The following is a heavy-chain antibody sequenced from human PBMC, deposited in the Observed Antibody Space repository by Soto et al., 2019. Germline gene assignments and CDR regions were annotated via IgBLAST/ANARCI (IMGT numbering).Heavy chain of an antibody. Sequence: PSETLSLTCIVSGVSVTSYTWGWVRQPANKGLEWIGRVFSSVRATYSPSLKSRVRISMDTPENRISLKRDSVTAADAGVYYCTRDGMTTGDTWGPGTLVTVSS. D-gene: IGHD2-21*02. CDR3: TRDGMTTGDT. CDR1: GVSVTSYT. J-gene: IGHJ4*02. CDR2: VFSSVRA. V-gene: IGHV4-4*07.